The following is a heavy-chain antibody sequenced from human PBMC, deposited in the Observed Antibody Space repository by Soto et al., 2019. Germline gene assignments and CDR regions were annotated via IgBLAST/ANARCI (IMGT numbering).Heavy chain of an antibody. CDR1: GYTFTGYY. CDR3: ARGAGYSSSATVDY. V-gene: IGHV1-2*04. J-gene: IGHJ4*02. Sequence: QVQLVQSGAEVKKPGASVKVSCKASGYTFTGYYMHWVRQAPGQGLEWMGWINPNSGGTNYAQKLQGWVTMTRDTSISTAYMELSRLRSDDTAVYYCARGAGYSSSATVDYWGQGTLVTVSS. CDR2: INPNSGGT. D-gene: IGHD6-13*01.